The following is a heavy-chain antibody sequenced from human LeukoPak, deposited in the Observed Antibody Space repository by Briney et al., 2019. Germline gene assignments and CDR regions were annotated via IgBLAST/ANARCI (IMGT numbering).Heavy chain of an antibody. V-gene: IGHV4-59*11. J-gene: IGHJ3*02. CDR1: GGSISSHY. Sequence: PSETLSLTCTVSGGSISSHYWSWIRQPPGKGLEWIGYIYYSGSTNYNPSLKSRVTISVDTSENQFSLKLSSVTAADTAVYYCASGYYDSSGYYAFDIWGQGTMVTVSS. CDR3: ASGYYDSSGYYAFDI. CDR2: IYYSGST. D-gene: IGHD3-22*01.